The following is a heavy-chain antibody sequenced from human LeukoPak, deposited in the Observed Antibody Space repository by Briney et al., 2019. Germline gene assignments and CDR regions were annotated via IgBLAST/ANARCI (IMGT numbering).Heavy chain of an antibody. Sequence: ASVKVSCKASGYTFTNYDISWVRQAPGQGLEWMGWISAYNGNTNYAQKLQGRVTMTTDRSTSTTYMELRSLRSDDTAVYYCARDKATVTTPYFDYWGQGTQVTVSS. CDR2: ISAYNGNT. D-gene: IGHD4-17*01. V-gene: IGHV1-18*01. CDR3: ARDKATVTTPYFDY. CDR1: GYTFTNYD. J-gene: IGHJ4*02.